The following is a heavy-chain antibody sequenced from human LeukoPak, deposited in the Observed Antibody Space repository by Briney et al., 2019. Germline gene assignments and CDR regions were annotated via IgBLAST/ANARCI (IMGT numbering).Heavy chain of an antibody. CDR3: ARAPTITEIDY. D-gene: IGHD5-24*01. Sequence: ASVKVSCKASGGTFSSYAISWVRQAPGQGLEWMGWINPNSGGTNYAQKFQGRVTMTRDTSISTAYMELSRLRSDDTAVYYCARAPTITEIDYWGQGTLVTVSS. CDR1: GGTFSSYA. CDR2: INPNSGGT. V-gene: IGHV1-2*02. J-gene: IGHJ4*02.